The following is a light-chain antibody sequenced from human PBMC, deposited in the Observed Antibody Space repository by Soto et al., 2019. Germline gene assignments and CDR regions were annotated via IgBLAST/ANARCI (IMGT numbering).Light chain of an antibody. J-gene: IGKJ1*01. CDR1: QSVTINY. V-gene: IGKV3-20*01. CDR2: GAS. Sequence: EIGLTQSPGTLSLSPAERATLSCRASQSVTINYLAWYQQKRGQAPRLLIYGASTRATGVPDRFSGSGSGTDFTLTISRLEPEDFALYYCQYYSNSPPSWTFGQGTKVEMK. CDR3: QYYSNSPPSWT.